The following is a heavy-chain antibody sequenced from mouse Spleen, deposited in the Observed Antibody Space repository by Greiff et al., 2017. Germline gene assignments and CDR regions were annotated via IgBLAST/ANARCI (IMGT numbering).Heavy chain of an antibody. D-gene: IGHD2-2*01. V-gene: IGHV7-1*01. CDR1: GFTFSDFY. Sequence: EVQVVESGGGLVQSGRSLRLSCATSGFTFSDFYMEWVRQAPGKGLEWIAASRNKANDYTTEYSASVKGRFIVSRDTSQSILYLQMNALRAEDTAIYYCARDGGYDSFSYAMDYWGQGTSVTVSS. J-gene: IGHJ4*01. CDR3: ARDGGYDSFSYAMDY. CDR2: SRNKANDYTT.